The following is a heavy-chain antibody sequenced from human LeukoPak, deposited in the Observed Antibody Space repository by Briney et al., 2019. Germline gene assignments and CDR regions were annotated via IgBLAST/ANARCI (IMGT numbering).Heavy chain of an antibody. Sequence: SETLSLTCAVSGYSISSGYYWGWIRQPPGKGLEWIGSIYHSGSTYYNPSLKSRVTISVDTSKNQFSLKLSSVTAADTAVYYCARPGYYYDSSGYSDNWFDHWGQGTLVTVSS. J-gene: IGHJ5*02. CDR2: IYHSGST. CDR1: GYSISSGYY. V-gene: IGHV4-38-2*01. CDR3: ARPGYYYDSSGYSDNWFDH. D-gene: IGHD3-22*01.